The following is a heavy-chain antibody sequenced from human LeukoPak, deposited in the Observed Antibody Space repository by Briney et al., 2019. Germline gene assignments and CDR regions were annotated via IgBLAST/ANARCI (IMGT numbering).Heavy chain of an antibody. CDR1: GYTFTSYY. J-gene: IGHJ4*02. CDR2: IIPIFGTA. Sequence: GASVKVSCKASGYTFTSYYIHWVRQAPGQGLEWMGGIIPIFGTANYAQKFQGRVTITADKSTSTAYMELSSLRSEDTAVYYCARSTYYYDSSGYPKGYYFDYWGQGTLVTVSS. V-gene: IGHV1-69*06. CDR3: ARSTYYYDSSGYPKGYYFDY. D-gene: IGHD3-22*01.